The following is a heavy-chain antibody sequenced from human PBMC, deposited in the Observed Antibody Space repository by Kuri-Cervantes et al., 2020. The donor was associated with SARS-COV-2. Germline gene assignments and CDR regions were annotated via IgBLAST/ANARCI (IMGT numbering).Heavy chain of an antibody. V-gene: IGHV4-59*06. J-gene: IGHJ3*02. CDR3: SRAARITNFGVVMAFDI. Sequence: SETLSLTCTVASGSISSYYWSWIRHPPGEGLEWNGYIYYSGSTYYNPFLKSLVTISGYTSKNQFSLKLSSVTAADTAVYFCSRAARITNFGVVMAFDIWGQGTTVTVSS. D-gene: IGHD3-3*01. CDR2: IYYSGST. CDR1: SGSISSYY.